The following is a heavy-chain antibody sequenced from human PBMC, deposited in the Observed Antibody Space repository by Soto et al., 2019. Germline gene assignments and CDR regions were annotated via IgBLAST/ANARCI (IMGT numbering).Heavy chain of an antibody. V-gene: IGHV1-69*13. D-gene: IGHD2-21*02. CDR3: VKTPPRTSTTAYYYDY. CDR2: IVPIYAAV. CDR1: GDTFSTYA. J-gene: IGHJ4*02. Sequence: SVKVSCKVSGDTFSTYAISWVRQAPGQGLEWMGGIVPIYAAVNYAEKFQGRVTITADESTNIAYMELSSLTSEDTAVYYCVKTPPRTSTTAYYYDYWGQGSRVTVSS.